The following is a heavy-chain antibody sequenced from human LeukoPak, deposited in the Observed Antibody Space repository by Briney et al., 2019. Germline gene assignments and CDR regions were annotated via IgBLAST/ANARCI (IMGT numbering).Heavy chain of an antibody. V-gene: IGHV5-51*01. CDR2: IYPGDSDT. J-gene: IGHJ4*02. CDR3: ASAYYYDSSGYPNYYFDY. D-gene: IGHD3-22*01. CDR1: GYSFTNFW. Sequence: GGSLKISCKGSGYSFTNFWIGWVRQMPGKGLEWMGIIYPGDSDTRYSPSFQGQVTISADKSISTAYLQWSSLKASDTAMYYCASAYYYDSSGYPNYYFDYWGQGTLVTVSS.